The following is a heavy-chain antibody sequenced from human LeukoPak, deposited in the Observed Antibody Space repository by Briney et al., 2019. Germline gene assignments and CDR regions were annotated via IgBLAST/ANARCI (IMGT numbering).Heavy chain of an antibody. Sequence: GGSLRLSCAASGFTFSSYGMSWVRQAPGKGLEWVSVIGGRDGSTYYADSVQGRFTISRDNSKSTLCLQMNSLRAEDTAVYYCAKQLGYCSDGSCYFPYWGQGTLVTVSS. CDR3: AKQLGYCSDGSCYFPY. V-gene: IGHV3-23*01. CDR2: IGGRDGST. D-gene: IGHD2-15*01. J-gene: IGHJ4*02. CDR1: GFTFSSYG.